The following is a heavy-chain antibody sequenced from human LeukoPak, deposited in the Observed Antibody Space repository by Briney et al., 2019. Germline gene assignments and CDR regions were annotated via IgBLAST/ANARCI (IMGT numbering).Heavy chain of an antibody. Sequence: PSETLSLTCTVSGGSITSPYWSWVRQSQGKGLEWIAYMYYSRSTSYTPSLNSPVTISLDTSNNQFSLKLSSVTAADTAVYYCVRMGAGGYWGQGTLVTVSS. CDR3: VRMGAGGY. CDR2: MYYSRST. V-gene: IGHV4-59*11. D-gene: IGHD3-16*01. CDR1: GGSITSPY. J-gene: IGHJ4*02.